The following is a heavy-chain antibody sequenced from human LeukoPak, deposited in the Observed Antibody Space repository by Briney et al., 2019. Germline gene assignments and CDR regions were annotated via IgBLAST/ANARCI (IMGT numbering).Heavy chain of an antibody. CDR2: LRGPEGSP. D-gene: IGHD2-2*02. J-gene: IGHJ4*02. CDR3: ARDRMDIVVVPAAIVALSFDY. V-gene: IGHV3-23*01. Sequence: GGSLTLSCAASGFALTSYTMSWVRQAPGKGLEWVSSLRGPEGSPFYADSVKGRFTISRDNSKNTLCLQMNSLRAEDTAVYYCARDRMDIVVVPAAIVALSFDYWGQGTLVTVSS. CDR1: GFALTSYT.